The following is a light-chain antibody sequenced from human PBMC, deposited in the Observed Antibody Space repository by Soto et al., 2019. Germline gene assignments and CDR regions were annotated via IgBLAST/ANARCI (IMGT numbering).Light chain of an antibody. CDR1: QSVLYSSNTKNY. V-gene: IGKV4-1*01. CDR2: WAS. J-gene: IGKJ2*01. CDR3: QQYYNTPYT. Sequence: DIVMTQSPDSLAVSLGERATINCKSSQSVLYSSNTKNYLAWYQQKPGQPPKLLIYWASTRESGVPDRFSGGGSGTDFTLTISSLQAEDVAVYYCQQYYNTPYTFGQGTQLEIK.